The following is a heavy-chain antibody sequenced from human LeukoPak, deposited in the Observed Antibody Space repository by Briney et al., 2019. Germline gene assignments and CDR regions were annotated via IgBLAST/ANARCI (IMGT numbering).Heavy chain of an antibody. J-gene: IGHJ4*02. Sequence: PGGSLRLSCAASGFTFSSYGMHWVRQAPGKGLEWVAVIWYDGSNKYYADSVKGRFTISRDNSKNTLYLQMNSLRAEDTAVYYCAKSGLCGGDCYAFDYWGQGTLVIVSS. D-gene: IGHD2-21*02. CDR3: AKSGLCGGDCYAFDY. CDR1: GFTFSSYG. V-gene: IGHV3-33*06. CDR2: IWYDGSNK.